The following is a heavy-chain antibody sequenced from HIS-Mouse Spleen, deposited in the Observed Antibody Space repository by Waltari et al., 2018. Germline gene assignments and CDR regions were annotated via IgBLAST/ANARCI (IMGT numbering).Heavy chain of an antibody. CDR2: IYYSGST. CDR3: ARDRELYFDY. J-gene: IGHJ4*02. D-gene: IGHD1-26*01. Sequence: QLQLQESGPGLVKPSETLSLTCTVSGGSISSRSYSWGWIRPPPGKGLEWIGSIYYSGSTYYNPSLKSRVTISVDTSKNQSSLKLSSVTAADTAVYYCARDRELYFDYWGQGTLVTVSS. V-gene: IGHV4-39*07. CDR1: GGSISSRSYS.